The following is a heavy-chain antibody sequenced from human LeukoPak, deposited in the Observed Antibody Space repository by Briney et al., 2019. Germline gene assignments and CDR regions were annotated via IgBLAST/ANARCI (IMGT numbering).Heavy chain of an antibody. D-gene: IGHD2-21*02. Sequence: PSQTLSLTCTVSGGSISSGGYYWSWIRQHPGKGLEWIGYIYYIGSTYYNPSLKSRVTISVDTSKNQFSLKLSSVTAADTAVYYCARGTAYYYYGMDVWGQGTTVTVSS. CDR2: IYYIGST. J-gene: IGHJ6*02. V-gene: IGHV4-31*03. CDR1: GGSISSGGYY. CDR3: ARGTAYYYYGMDV.